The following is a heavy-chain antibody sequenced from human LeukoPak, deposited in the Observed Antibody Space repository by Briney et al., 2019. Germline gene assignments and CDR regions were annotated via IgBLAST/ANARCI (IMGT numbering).Heavy chain of an antibody. J-gene: IGHJ1*01. CDR3: AREDLYYYDSSGSEYFQH. Sequence: ASVKVSCKASGYTFTVYYMHWVRQAPGQGLEWMGWINPNSGGTNYAQKFQGRVTVTSDTSINTAYMELSRLRSDDTAVYYCAREDLYYYDSSGSEYFQHWGQGTLVTVSS. D-gene: IGHD3-22*01. CDR1: GYTFTVYY. V-gene: IGHV1-2*02. CDR2: INPNSGGT.